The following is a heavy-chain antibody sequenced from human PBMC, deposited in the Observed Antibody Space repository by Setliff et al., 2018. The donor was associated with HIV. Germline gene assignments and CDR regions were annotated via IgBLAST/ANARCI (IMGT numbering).Heavy chain of an antibody. V-gene: IGHV5-51*01. CDR2: IYPGDSDT. J-gene: IGHJ5*02. D-gene: IGHD1-26*01. CDR1: GYSFTSYW. Sequence: PGESLKISCKGSGYSFTSYWIGWVRQMPGKGLEWMGIIYPGDSDTRYSPSFQGHVTISADKSIITAYLQLSSLKASDTAMYYCARADSGDYSAFDLWGQGTLVTVSS. CDR3: ARADSGDYSAFDL.